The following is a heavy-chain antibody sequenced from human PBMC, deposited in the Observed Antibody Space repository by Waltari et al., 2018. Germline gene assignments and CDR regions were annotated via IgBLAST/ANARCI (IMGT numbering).Heavy chain of an antibody. Sequence: EVQLVESGGGLVQPGGSLRLSCAASGFTFSSYWMSWVRQAPGKGLEWVANIKQDGSGKYYVDSVNGRFTISRDNAKNSLYLQMNSLRAEDTAVYDCARERFDSSGRYGDYYYYYMDVWGKGTTVTVSS. V-gene: IGHV3-7*01. CDR2: IKQDGSGK. J-gene: IGHJ6*03. D-gene: IGHD6-19*01. CDR1: GFTFSSYW. CDR3: ARERFDSSGRYGDYYYYYMDV.